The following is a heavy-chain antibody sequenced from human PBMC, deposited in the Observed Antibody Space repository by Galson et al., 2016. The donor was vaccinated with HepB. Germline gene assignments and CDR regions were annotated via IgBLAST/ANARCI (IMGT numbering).Heavy chain of an antibody. CDR3: AKRHEYCPPVGCSVDY. CDR2: ISRSGDST. V-gene: IGHV3-23*01. J-gene: IGHJ4*02. Sequence: SLRLSCAASGFTFRNYGMTWVRQAPGKGLEVVSSISRSGDSTDYADSVKGRFTISRDNSKNTLSLQMSSLRVDDTAVYYCAKRHEYCPPVGCSVDYWGQGTLVSVSS. CDR1: GFTFRNYG. D-gene: IGHD2/OR15-2a*01.